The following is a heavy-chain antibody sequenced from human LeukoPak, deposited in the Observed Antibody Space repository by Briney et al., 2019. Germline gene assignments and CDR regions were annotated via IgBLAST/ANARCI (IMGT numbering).Heavy chain of an antibody. D-gene: IGHD3-3*01. V-gene: IGHV4-34*01. Sequence: TASETLSLTCAVYGGSFSGYYWSWIRQPPGKGLEWIGEINHSGSTNYNPSLKSRVTISVATSKNQFSLKLSSVTAADTAVYYCARWGVFDDFWSGYPRDWFDPWGQGTLVTVSS. CDR3: ARWGVFDDFWSGYPRDWFDP. CDR2: INHSGST. J-gene: IGHJ5*02. CDR1: GGSFSGYY.